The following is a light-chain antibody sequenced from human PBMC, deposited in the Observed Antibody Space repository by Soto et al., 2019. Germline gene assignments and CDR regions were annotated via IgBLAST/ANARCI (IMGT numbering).Light chain of an antibody. V-gene: IGKV1-9*01. CDR3: QKLHSYPLT. CDR2: AAS. J-gene: IGKJ4*01. CDR1: QDCSRS. Sequence: QSTQSPSFLCEPVVHRLTNTGRASQDCSRSLGWYRQKPGEVPELLISAASILQSGVPSRFGGSGSGTEFTLTISSLQPEDFATYYCQKLHSYPLTFGGGHKGAIK.